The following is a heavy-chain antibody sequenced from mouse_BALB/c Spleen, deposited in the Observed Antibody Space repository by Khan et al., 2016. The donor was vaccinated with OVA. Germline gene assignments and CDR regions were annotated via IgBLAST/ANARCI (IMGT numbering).Heavy chain of an antibody. Sequence: VQLQQSGAELAKPGASVKMSCKASGYTFINYWILWVKQRPGQGLEWIGYINPSTGYNEYNQNFKDKDPLTADKSSSTAYMQLSSLTSEDSAVYYCARRGLRWDFDYWGQGTTLTVSS. V-gene: IGHV1-7*01. CDR2: INPSTGYN. D-gene: IGHD1-1*01. CDR3: ARRGLRWDFDY. J-gene: IGHJ2*01. CDR1: GYTFINYW.